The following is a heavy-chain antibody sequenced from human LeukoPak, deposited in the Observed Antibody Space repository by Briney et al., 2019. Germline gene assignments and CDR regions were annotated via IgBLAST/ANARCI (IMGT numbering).Heavy chain of an antibody. CDR3: ASTIVTTVYPPGWYFDL. V-gene: IGHV3-21*06. CDR1: GFIFSSYN. J-gene: IGHJ2*01. D-gene: IGHD4-17*01. Sequence: GGSLRLSCAASGFIFSSYNMNWVRQAPGKGLEWVSSISSRSRDVYYADSVKGRFTISRDNTKSSLFLQMDSLRAEDTAVYYCASTIVTTVYPPGWYFDLWGRGTQVAVSS. CDR2: ISSRSRDV.